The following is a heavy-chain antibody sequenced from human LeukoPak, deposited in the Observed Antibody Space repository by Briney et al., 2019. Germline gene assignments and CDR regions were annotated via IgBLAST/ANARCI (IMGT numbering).Heavy chain of an antibody. D-gene: IGHD6-6*01. CDR3: AKDRWRDGSSSFDN. Sequence: GASVKVSCTASGYTFTSYSINWVRQALGQGLEWMGWISTYNGNTNYAQKLQGRVTMTTDTSTSTAYMELRSLRSDDTAVYYCAKDRWRDGSSSFDNWGQGTLVTVSS. V-gene: IGHV1-18*01. CDR1: GYTFTSYS. J-gene: IGHJ4*02. CDR2: ISTYNGNT.